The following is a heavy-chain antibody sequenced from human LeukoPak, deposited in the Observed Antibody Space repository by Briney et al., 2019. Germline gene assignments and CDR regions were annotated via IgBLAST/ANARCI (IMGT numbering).Heavy chain of an antibody. Sequence: GGSLRLSCAASGFTLSSYAMNWVRQAPGKGLEWVSSIRGDSTETRHADSLMGRFTISRDNAKKSLYLQMNSLRAEDTAVYYCARGHFGVVLDYWGQGTLVTVSS. CDR1: GFTLSSYA. CDR3: ARGHFGVVLDY. J-gene: IGHJ4*02. V-gene: IGHV3-21*01. CDR2: IRGDSTET. D-gene: IGHD3-3*01.